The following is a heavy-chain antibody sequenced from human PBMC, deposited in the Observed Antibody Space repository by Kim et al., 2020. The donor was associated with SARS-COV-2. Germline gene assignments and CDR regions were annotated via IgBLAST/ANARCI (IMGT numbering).Heavy chain of an antibody. J-gene: IGHJ4*02. V-gene: IGHV4-61*01. D-gene: IGHD3-3*01. Sequence: SETLSLTCTVSGGSVSSGSYYWSWIRQPPGKGLEWIGYIYYSGSTSYNPSLKSRVTISVDTSKNQFSLELTSVTAADTAVYYCARGPRQMGITILSPVTYYFDYWGQGALVTVSS. CDR1: GGSVSSGSYY. CDR3: ARGPRQMGITILSPVTYYFDY. CDR2: IYYSGST.